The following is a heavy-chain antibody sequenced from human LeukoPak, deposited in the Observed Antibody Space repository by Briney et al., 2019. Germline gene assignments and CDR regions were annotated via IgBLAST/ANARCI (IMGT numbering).Heavy chain of an antibody. V-gene: IGHV4-4*07. CDR2: IYTSGST. CDR1: GGSISSYY. CDR3: ARDDFWSGYRAFDI. Sequence: SETLSLTCTVSGGSISSYYWSWIRQPAGKGLEWIGRIYTSGSTNYNPSLKSRVTMSVNTSKNRFSLKLSSVTAADTAIYYCARDDFWSGYRAFDIWGQGTKVTVSS. J-gene: IGHJ3*02. D-gene: IGHD3-3*01.